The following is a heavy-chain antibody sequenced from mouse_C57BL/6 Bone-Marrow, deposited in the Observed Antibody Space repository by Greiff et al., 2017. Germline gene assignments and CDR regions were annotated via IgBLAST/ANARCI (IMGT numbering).Heavy chain of an antibody. V-gene: IGHV14-3*01. CDR1: GFNIKNTY. J-gene: IGHJ1*03. CDR2: IDPANGNT. CDR3: ARGYYGSGYFDV. D-gene: IGHD1-1*01. Sequence: VQLQQSVAELVRPGASVKLSCTASGFNIKNTYMPWVKQRPEQGLEWIGRIDPANGNTKYAPKFQGKATITADTSSNPAYLQPSSLTSEDTAIYYCARGYYGSGYFDVWGTGTTVTVSS.